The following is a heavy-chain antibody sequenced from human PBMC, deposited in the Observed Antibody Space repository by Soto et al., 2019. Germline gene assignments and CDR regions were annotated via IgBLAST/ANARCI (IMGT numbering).Heavy chain of an antibody. CDR3: ARGGITMVRGVITLDFDY. J-gene: IGHJ4*02. D-gene: IGHD3-10*01. Sequence: SETLSLTCAVYGGSFSGYYWSWIRQPPGKGLEWIGEINHSGSTNYNPSLKSRVTISVDTSKNQFSLKLSSVTAADTAVYYCARGGITMVRGVITLDFDYWGQGTLVT. CDR2: INHSGST. CDR1: GGSFSGYY. V-gene: IGHV4-34*01.